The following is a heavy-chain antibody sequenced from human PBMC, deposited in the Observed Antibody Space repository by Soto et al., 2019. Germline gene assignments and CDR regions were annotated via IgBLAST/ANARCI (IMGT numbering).Heavy chain of an antibody. D-gene: IGHD5-18*01. CDR1: GGSISSYY. J-gene: IGHJ4*02. CDR2: IYYSGST. V-gene: IGHV4-59*08. Sequence: QVQLQESGPGLVKPSETLSRTCTVSGGSISSYYWSWIRQPPGKGLEWIGYIYYSGSTNYNPSLKSRVTISVDTSKNQFSLKLSSVTAADTAVYYCARHYGYGYARDWGQGTLVTVSS. CDR3: ARHYGYGYARD.